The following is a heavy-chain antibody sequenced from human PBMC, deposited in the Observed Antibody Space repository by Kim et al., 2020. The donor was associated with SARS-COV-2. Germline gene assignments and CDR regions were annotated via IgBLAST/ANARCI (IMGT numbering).Heavy chain of an antibody. Sequence: GGSLRLSCAASGFTFSTYAMTWVRQAPGKGLEWVSAISTSGANTYYADSVKGRFTISRDNSKNTLYLQMNSLRAEDTALYYCAKRMLSSSGNYYFDYLG. CDR2: ISTSGANT. CDR3: AKRMLSSSGNYYFDY. V-gene: IGHV3-23*01. CDR1: GFTFSTYA. D-gene: IGHD3-22*01. J-gene: IGHJ4*01.